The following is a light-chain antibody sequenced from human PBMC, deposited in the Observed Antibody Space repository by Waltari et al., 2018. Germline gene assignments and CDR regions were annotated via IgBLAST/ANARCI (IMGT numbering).Light chain of an antibody. CDR3: QQADRLPLT. J-gene: IGKJ4*01. Sequence: DIQMTQSPTSVSASVGDRVTITCRASQDILSWLAWFQQKPGKAPKLLISAASGLESGVPSRFSGRGSGTDFTLTISSLQPEDFATYYCQQADRLPLTFGGGTKVEIK. CDR1: QDILSW. V-gene: IGKV1-12*01. CDR2: AAS.